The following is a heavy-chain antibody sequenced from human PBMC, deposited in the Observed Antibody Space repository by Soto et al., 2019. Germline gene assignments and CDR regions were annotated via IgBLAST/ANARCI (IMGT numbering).Heavy chain of an antibody. CDR3: ARELYGSGSYYSGHYFDY. CDR1: GFTFSSYS. D-gene: IGHD3-10*01. J-gene: IGHJ4*02. Sequence: EVQLVESGGGLVKPGGSLRLSCAASGFTFSSYSMNWVRPAPGKGLEWVSSISSSSSYIYYADSVKGRFTISRDNAKNSLYLQMNSLRAEDTAVYYCARELYGSGSYYSGHYFDYWGQGTLVTVSS. CDR2: ISSSSSYI. V-gene: IGHV3-21*01.